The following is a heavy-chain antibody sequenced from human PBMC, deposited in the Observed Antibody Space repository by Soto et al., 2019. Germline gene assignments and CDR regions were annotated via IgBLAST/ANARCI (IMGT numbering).Heavy chain of an antibody. J-gene: IGHJ4*02. Sequence: ASVKVSCKASGGTFSSYTISWVRQAPGQGLEWMGRIIPILGIANYAQKFQGRVTITADKSTSTAYMELSSLRSEDTAVYYCARDLWFGELLTNYWGQGTLVTVSS. CDR1: GGTFSSYT. V-gene: IGHV1-69*04. CDR3: ARDLWFGELLTNY. D-gene: IGHD3-10*01. CDR2: IIPILGIA.